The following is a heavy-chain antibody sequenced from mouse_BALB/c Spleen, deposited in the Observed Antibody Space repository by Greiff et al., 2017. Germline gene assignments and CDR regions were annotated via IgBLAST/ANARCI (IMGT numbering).Heavy chain of an antibody. Sequence: LQQPGSELVRPGASVKLSCKASGYTFTSYWMHWVKQRHGQGLEWIGNIYPGSGSTNYDEKFKSKGTLTVDTSSSTAYMHLSSLTSEDSAVYYCTRDYDYGGCAYWGQGTLVTVSA. V-gene: IGHV1S22*01. CDR1: GYTFTSYW. D-gene: IGHD2-4*01. CDR3: TRDYDYGGCAY. J-gene: IGHJ3*01. CDR2: IYPGSGST.